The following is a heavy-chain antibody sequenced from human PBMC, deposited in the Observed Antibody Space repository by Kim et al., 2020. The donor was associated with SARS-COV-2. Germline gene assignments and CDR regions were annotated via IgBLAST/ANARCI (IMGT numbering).Heavy chain of an antibody. CDR1: GDTFSSYG. D-gene: IGHD3-3*02. CDR3: ATTIFGGSNSRYYFDN. CDR2: IIPIYGTT. Sequence: SVKVSCKASGDTFSSYGISWVRQAPGQGLEWMGGIIPIYGTTRYAQKLQGRVTMTAVESTSTAYLELTSLRSEDTAVYYCATTIFGGSNSRYYFDNWGQGTLVTVSS. J-gene: IGHJ4*02. V-gene: IGHV1-69*13.